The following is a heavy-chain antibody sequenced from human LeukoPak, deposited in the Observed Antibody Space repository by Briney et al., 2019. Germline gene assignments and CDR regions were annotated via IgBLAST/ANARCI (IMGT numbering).Heavy chain of an antibody. Sequence: PGGSLRLSCAASGFTFSTYAMSWVRQAPGKGLEWVSVISGIGGTTYYADSVKGRFTISRDNAKNTLFLQMNSLRAEDTAVYYCARVRYCDYWGQGPLVTVSS. J-gene: IGHJ4*02. CDR1: GFTFSTYA. D-gene: IGHD1-14*01. V-gene: IGHV3-23*01. CDR3: ARVRYCDY. CDR2: ISGIGGTT.